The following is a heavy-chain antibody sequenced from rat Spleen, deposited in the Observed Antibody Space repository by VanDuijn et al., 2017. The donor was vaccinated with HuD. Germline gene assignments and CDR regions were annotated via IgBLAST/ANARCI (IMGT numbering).Heavy chain of an antibody. D-gene: IGHD1-11*01. Sequence: QVQLKESGPGLVQPSQTLSLTCTVSGFSLISYAVNWVRQPPGKGLEWMGVIWGNGNTNYNSALKSRLSISRDTSKSQVFLKMNSLQTEDTAIYFCTRPNYGGYGVWGPGTMVTVSS. J-gene: IGHJ1*01. CDR2: IWGNGNT. V-gene: IGHV2-13*01. CDR1: GFSLISYA. CDR3: TRPNYGGYGV.